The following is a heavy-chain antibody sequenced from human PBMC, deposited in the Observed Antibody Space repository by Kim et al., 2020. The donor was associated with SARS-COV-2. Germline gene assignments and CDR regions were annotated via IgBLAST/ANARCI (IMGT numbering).Heavy chain of an antibody. D-gene: IGHD2-15*01. Sequence: ASVKVSCKASGYTFTSYGVSWVRQAPGQGLEWMGWISGYNGNTNYAQKFQDRVTMTTDTSSTTAYMELRSLTSDDTAVYYCARSSVVGAIKFYNYYYYMDVWGKGTTVTVSS. CDR3: ARSSVVGAIKFYNYYYYMDV. CDR2: ISGYNGNT. CDR1: GYTFTSYG. V-gene: IGHV1-18*01. J-gene: IGHJ6*03.